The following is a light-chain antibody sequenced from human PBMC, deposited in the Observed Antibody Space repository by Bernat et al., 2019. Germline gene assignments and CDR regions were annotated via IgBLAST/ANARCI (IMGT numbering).Light chain of an antibody. CDR3: QQYYSTPYT. CDR2: WAS. V-gene: IGKV4-1*01. J-gene: IGKJ2*01. Sequence: DIVMTQSPDSLAVSLGERATINCMSSQSVLYSSNNKNYLAWYQQKPGQCPKLLIYWASTRESGVPDRFSGSGSGTDFTLTISSLQAEDVAVYYCQQYYSTPYTFGQGTKLEIK. CDR1: QSVLYSSNNKNY.